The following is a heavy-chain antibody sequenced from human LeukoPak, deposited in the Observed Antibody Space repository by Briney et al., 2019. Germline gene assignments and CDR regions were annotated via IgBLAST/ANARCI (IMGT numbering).Heavy chain of an antibody. CDR1: GFTFSSYA. CDR3: AKIVTVGLWFGELLDY. J-gene: IGHJ4*02. CDR2: ISGSGGST. V-gene: IGHV3-23*01. D-gene: IGHD3-10*01. Sequence: PGGSLRLSCAASGFTFSSYAMSWVRQAPGKGLEWVSAISGSGGSTYYADSVKGRFTISRDNSKNTLHLQMNSLRAEDTAVYYCAKIVTVGLWFGELLDYWGQGTLVTVSS.